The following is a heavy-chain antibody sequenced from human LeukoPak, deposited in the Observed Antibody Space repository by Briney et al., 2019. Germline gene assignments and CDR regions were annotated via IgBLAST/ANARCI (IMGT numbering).Heavy chain of an antibody. CDR3: ATWGLHFDI. Sequence: ASVKVSCKASGYTFTGYYMHWVRQAPGQGLEWMGWINPNSGGTNYTQKFQGRVTVTRDTSINTAYMELNRLTSDDTAVYFCATWGLHFDIWGQGTMVTVAS. V-gene: IGHV1-2*02. D-gene: IGHD3-16*01. J-gene: IGHJ3*02. CDR2: INPNSGGT. CDR1: GYTFTGYY.